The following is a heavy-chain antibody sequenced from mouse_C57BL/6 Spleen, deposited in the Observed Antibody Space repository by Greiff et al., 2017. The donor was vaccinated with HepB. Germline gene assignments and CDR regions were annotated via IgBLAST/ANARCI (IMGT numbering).Heavy chain of an antibody. Sequence: VQLKQSGAELVKPGASVKLSCTASGFNIKDYYMHWVKQRTEQGLEWIGRIDPEDGETKYAPKFQGKATITADTSSNTAYLQLSSLTSEDIAVYYCAFDYYGSSYYFDYWGQGTTLTVSS. CDR1: GFNIKDYY. CDR2: IDPEDGET. V-gene: IGHV14-2*01. D-gene: IGHD1-1*01. J-gene: IGHJ2*01. CDR3: AFDYYGSSYYFDY.